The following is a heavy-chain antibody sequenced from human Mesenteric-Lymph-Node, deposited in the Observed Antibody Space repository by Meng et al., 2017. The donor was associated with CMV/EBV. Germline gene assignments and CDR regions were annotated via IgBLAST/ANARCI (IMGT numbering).Heavy chain of an antibody. Sequence: ASVKVSCKASGYTFTSYYMHWVRQAPGQGLEWMGIINPSGGSTSYAQKFQGRVTMTRDTSTSTVYMELSSLRSEDTAVYYCARDADIVAVPAAMGRGYYGMDVWGQGTTVTVSS. J-gene: IGHJ6*02. CDR3: ARDADIVAVPAAMGRGYYGMDV. CDR2: INPSGGST. V-gene: IGHV1-46*01. CDR1: GYTFTSYY. D-gene: IGHD2-2*01.